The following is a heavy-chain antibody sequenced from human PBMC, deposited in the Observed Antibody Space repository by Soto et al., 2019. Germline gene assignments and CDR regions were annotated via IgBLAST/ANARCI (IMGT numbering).Heavy chain of an antibody. Sequence: GGSLRLSCAASGFTFDDYAMHWVRQAPGKGLEWVSGISWSSGSIDYADSVKGRFTISRDNAKNTLYLQMNSLRAEDTALYYCAKDNIGVAGTWYGVYYFDYWGQGTLVTVSS. CDR1: GFTFDDYA. D-gene: IGHD6-19*01. CDR2: ISWSSGSI. CDR3: AKDNIGVAGTWYGVYYFDY. J-gene: IGHJ4*02. V-gene: IGHV3-9*01.